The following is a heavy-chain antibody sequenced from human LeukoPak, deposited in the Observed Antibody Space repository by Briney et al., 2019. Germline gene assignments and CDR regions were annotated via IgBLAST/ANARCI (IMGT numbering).Heavy chain of an antibody. CDR3: ARVNTFGGVIVEYYFDY. V-gene: IGHV4-30-4*01. CDR1: GGSFSGYY. CDR2: IYYSGST. J-gene: IGHJ4*02. Sequence: PSETLSLTCAVYGGSFSGYYWSWIRQPPGKGLEWIGYIYYSGSTYYNPSLKSRVTISVDTSKNQFSLKLSSVTAADTAVYYCARVNTFGGVIVEYYFDYWGQGTLVTVSS. D-gene: IGHD3-16*02.